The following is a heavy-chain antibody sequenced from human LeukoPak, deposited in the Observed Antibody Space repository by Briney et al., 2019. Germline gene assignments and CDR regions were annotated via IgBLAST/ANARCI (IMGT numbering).Heavy chain of an antibody. D-gene: IGHD4-17*01. V-gene: IGHV4-59*08. CDR3: ARTYGDYAGDAFDI. CDR1: GGSISSYY. CDR2: IYYTGST. J-gene: IGHJ3*02. Sequence: SETLSLTCTVSGGSISSYYWSWIRQPPGKGLEWIGYIYYTGSTNYNPSLESRVTISVDTSKNQFSLRLSSVTAADTAVYFCARTYGDYAGDAFDIWGRGTMVTISS.